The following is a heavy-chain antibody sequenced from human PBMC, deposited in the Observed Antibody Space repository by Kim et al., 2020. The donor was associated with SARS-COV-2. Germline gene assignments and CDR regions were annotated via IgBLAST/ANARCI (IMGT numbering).Heavy chain of an antibody. CDR2: IYHSGST. CDR1: GGSISSSNW. V-gene: IGHV4-4*02. Sequence: SETLSLTCAVSGGSISSSNWWSWVRQPPGKGLEWIGEIYHSGSTNYNPSLKSRVTISVDKSKNQFSLKLSSVTAADTAVYYCARDAYLLDSYADFYGMDVWGQGTTVTVSS. CDR3: ARDAYLLDSYADFYGMDV. J-gene: IGHJ6*02. D-gene: IGHD5-18*01.